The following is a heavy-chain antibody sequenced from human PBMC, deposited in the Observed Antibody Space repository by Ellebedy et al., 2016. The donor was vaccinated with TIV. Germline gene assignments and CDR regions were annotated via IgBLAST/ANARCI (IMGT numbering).Heavy chain of an antibody. CDR1: GYTFTSYT. CDR3: AREGGRGYGEIDD. Sequence: AASVQVSCKSSGYTFTSYTIHWVRHASGQGLEWMGWMNPNSGDTGYSLKFQGRVTMTTNRSVSTAYMELLSLASDDTAMYDCAREGGRGYGEIDDWGQGTLVTVSS. V-gene: IGHV1-8*01. J-gene: IGHJ4*02. D-gene: IGHD4-17*01. CDR2: MNPNSGDT.